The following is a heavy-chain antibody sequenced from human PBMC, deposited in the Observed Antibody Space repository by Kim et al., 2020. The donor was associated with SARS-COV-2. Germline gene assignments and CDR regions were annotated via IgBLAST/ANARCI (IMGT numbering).Heavy chain of an antibody. Sequence: GGSLRLSCGASGFTFSSHAMTWVRLAPGKGLQWVSAISDSASATYYADSVKGRFTISRDNSKNTIYLQMSSLRVEDPAVYFCETGPGYSNSWYYFDYWGQGTLVTVSS. V-gene: IGHV3-23*01. J-gene: IGHJ4*02. D-gene: IGHD6-13*01. CDR2: ISDSASAT. CDR1: GFTFSSHA. CDR3: ETGPGYSNSWYYFDY.